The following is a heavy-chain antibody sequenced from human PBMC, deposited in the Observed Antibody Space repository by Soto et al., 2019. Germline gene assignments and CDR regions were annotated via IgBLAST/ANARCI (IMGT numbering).Heavy chain of an antibody. Sequence: GDSLKISCKGSGYSFTSYLISWVRQMPGKGLEWMGRIDPSDSYTNYSPSFQGHVTISADKSISTAYLQWSSLKASDTAMYYCASQTNCSSTSCYDAFDIWGQGTMVTVSS. J-gene: IGHJ3*02. CDR3: ASQTNCSSTSCYDAFDI. CDR1: GYSFTSYL. D-gene: IGHD2-2*01. V-gene: IGHV5-10-1*01. CDR2: IDPSDSYT.